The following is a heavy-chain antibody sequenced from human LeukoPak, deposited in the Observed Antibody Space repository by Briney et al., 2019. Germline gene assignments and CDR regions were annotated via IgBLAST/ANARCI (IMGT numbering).Heavy chain of an antibody. CDR2: IYHTGSV. Sequence: SETLSLTCAVFGGSINSDYWWTWVRQSPGQGLEWIGEIYHTGSVNYNLSLESRVTISRDRSKNQFSLMLRSVTAADTAVYYCARHDDFLSAYNYWGQGILVTVSS. CDR1: GGSINSDYW. J-gene: IGHJ4*02. CDR3: ARHDDFLSAYNY. V-gene: IGHV4-4*02. D-gene: IGHD3-3*01.